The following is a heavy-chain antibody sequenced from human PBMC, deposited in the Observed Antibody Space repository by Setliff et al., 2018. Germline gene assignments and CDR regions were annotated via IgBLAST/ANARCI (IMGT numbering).Heavy chain of an antibody. Sequence: ASVKVSCKASGYMFKRYGINWMRQAPGQGFEWMGWISPYNDNTKSAQKFLDRVTMTTDTSATTAYMELKNLRSDDTAVYYCARINFYVSSGYYYAPDFWGQGTLVTVSS. CDR3: ARINFYVSSGYYYAPDF. V-gene: IGHV1-18*04. CDR2: ISPYNDNT. CDR1: GYMFKRYG. J-gene: IGHJ4*02. D-gene: IGHD3-22*01.